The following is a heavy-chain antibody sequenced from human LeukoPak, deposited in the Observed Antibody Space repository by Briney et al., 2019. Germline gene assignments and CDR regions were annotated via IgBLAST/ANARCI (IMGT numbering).Heavy chain of an antibody. Sequence: GGSLRLSCAASGLAFSSYAMSWVRQAPGKGLEWVSPISVASNTFYADSVKGRFTISRDNSRNTVYLQMTSLRADDTAVYYCADYGVSGVRNNFYWGQGTLVTVSS. V-gene: IGHV3-23*01. CDR1: GLAFSSYA. CDR3: ADYGVSGVRNNFY. D-gene: IGHD3-3*01. J-gene: IGHJ4*02. CDR2: ISVASNT.